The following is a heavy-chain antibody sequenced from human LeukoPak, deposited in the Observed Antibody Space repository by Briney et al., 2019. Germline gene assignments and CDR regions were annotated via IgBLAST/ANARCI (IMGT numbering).Heavy chain of an antibody. J-gene: IGHJ4*02. V-gene: IGHV3-53*01. CDR2: LYSDGNT. D-gene: IGHD1-14*01. Sequence: GSLRLSCAASGFTVITNDMTWVRQAPAKGLEWVSVLYSDGNTKYADSVQGRFTISRDNSKNTLYLEMNSLSPDDTAVYYCARGVEPLAANTLAYWGQGTLVTVSS. CDR1: GFTVITND. CDR3: ARGVEPLAANTLAY.